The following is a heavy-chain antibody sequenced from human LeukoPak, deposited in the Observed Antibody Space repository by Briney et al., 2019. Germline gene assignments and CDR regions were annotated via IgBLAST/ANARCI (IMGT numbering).Heavy chain of an antibody. Sequence: GGSLRLSCAASGFTFSSYWMTWVRQAPGKGLEWVATINQDGSGKYSVDSVKGRFTISRDNAKNSLHLQMNSLRAKDTAVYYCARGALTAVTAFDYWGQGTLVTVSS. D-gene: IGHD4-17*01. CDR3: ARGALTAVTAFDY. CDR1: GFTFSSYW. V-gene: IGHV3-7*03. CDR2: INQDGSGK. J-gene: IGHJ4*02.